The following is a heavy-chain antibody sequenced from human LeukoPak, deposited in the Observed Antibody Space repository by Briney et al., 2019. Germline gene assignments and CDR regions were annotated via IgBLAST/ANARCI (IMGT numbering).Heavy chain of an antibody. V-gene: IGHV4-39*01. CDR3: ASLPDHGGNPSRDY. Sequence: NPSETLSLTCTVSGGSISSSSYYWGWIRQPPGKGLEWIGSIYYSGSTYYNPSLKSRVTISVDTSKNQFSLKLSSVTAADTAVYYCASLPDHGGNPSRDYWGQGTLVTVSS. CDR2: IYYSGST. CDR1: GGSISSSSYY. J-gene: IGHJ4*02. D-gene: IGHD4-23*01.